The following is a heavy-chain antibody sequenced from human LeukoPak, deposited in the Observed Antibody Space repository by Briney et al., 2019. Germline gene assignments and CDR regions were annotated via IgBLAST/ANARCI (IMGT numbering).Heavy chain of an antibody. V-gene: IGHV3-30*04. CDR1: GFTFSRYA. CDR3: ARLDYYGSGSPDY. J-gene: IGHJ4*02. Sequence: GGSLRLSCAASGFTFSRYAMHWVRQTPGKGLEWVAIISYDGTNKYYADSVKGRFTISRDNSKNTLYLQMNSLRSDDTAVYYCARLDYYGSGSPDYWGQGTLVTVSS. CDR2: ISYDGTNK. D-gene: IGHD3-10*01.